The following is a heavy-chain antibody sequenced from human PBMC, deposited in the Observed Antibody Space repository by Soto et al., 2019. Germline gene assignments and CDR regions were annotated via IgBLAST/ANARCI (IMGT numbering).Heavy chain of an antibody. Sequence: GGSLRLSCAASGFTFSNAWMSWVRQAPGKGLEWVGRIKSKTDGGTTDYAAPVKGRFTISRDDSKNTLYLQMNSLKTEDTAVYYCAIGYSYGNYYFDYWGQGTLVTVSS. V-gene: IGHV3-15*01. CDR1: GFTFSNAW. D-gene: IGHD5-18*01. J-gene: IGHJ4*02. CDR3: AIGYSYGNYYFDY. CDR2: IKSKTDGGTT.